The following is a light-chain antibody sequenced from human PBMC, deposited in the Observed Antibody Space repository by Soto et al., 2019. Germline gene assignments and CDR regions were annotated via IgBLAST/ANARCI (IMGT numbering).Light chain of an antibody. V-gene: IGKV3D-20*01. CDR2: DAS. CDR1: QSVSSSY. Sequence: EIVLTQSPATLSLSPGERATLSCGASQSVSSSYFAWYQQKPGLAPRLLIYDASSRATGIPARFSGSESGPDFTLTISRLGPEDFAVYYCSQYGSSPYTLGRGTKLEIK. J-gene: IGKJ2*01. CDR3: SQYGSSPYT.